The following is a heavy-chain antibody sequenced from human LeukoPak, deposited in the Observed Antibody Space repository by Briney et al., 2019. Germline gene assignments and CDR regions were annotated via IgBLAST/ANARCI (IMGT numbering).Heavy chain of an antibody. CDR2: INHSGST. CDR1: GGSFSGYY. J-gene: IGHJ6*02. Sequence: SETLSLTCAVSGGSFSGYYWSWIRQPPGKRLEWIGEINHSGSTNYNPSLKSRVTISVDTSKNQFSLKLSSVTAADTAVYYCARDGGYDSSGYHLLGLYYYGMDVWGQGTTVTVSS. D-gene: IGHD3-22*01. V-gene: IGHV4-34*01. CDR3: ARDGGYDSSGYHLLGLYYYGMDV.